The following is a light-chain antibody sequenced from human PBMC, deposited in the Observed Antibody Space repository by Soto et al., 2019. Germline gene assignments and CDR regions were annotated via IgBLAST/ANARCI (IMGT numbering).Light chain of an antibody. V-gene: IGLV1-44*01. CDR1: SSNIGSNT. J-gene: IGLJ3*02. CDR3: AAWDDSLNWV. Sequence: QSVLTQPPSASGTPGQRVSISCSGSSSNIGSNTVNWYQQVPGTAPKLRIYSNNQRPSGVPDRFSGSKSGTSASLAISGLQSEDEADYYCAAWDDSLNWVFGGGTKLTVL. CDR2: SNN.